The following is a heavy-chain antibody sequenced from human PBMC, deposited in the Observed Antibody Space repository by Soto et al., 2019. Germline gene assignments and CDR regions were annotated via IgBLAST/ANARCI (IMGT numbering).Heavy chain of an antibody. J-gene: IGHJ4*02. CDR3: AKDGPGKTHFLFDY. V-gene: IGHV3-43*01. D-gene: IGHD1-1*01. CDR1: GFTFDDYT. CDR2: ITWDGGST. Sequence: XVSLGLSCAASGFTFDDYTMHGVRQAPGRGLEWVSRITWDGGSTYYADSVRGRFTISRDHSKNSLSLQMNSLRTDDTALYYCAKDGPGKTHFLFDYWGQGTLVTVSS.